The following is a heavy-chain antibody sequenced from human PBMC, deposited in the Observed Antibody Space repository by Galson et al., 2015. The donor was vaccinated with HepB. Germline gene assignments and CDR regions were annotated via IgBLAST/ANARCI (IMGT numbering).Heavy chain of an antibody. Sequence: SLRLSCAASGFTFSSYAMHWVRQAPGKGLEWVAVISYDGSNKYYADSVKGRFTISRDNSKNTLYLQMNSLRAEDTAVYYCARDHYYYDSSGYYLTPFADYWGQGTLVTVSS. CDR1: GFTFSSYA. D-gene: IGHD3-22*01. CDR3: ARDHYYYDSSGYYLTPFADY. J-gene: IGHJ4*02. CDR2: ISYDGSNK. V-gene: IGHV3-30*04.